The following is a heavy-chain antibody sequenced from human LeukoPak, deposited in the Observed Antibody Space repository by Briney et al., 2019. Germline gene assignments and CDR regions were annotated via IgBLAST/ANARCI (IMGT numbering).Heavy chain of an antibody. CDR3: ATLGAMTTVTLGFDY. J-gene: IGHJ4*02. V-gene: IGHV4-38-2*01. D-gene: IGHD4-17*01. CDR1: GYSISSGYY. CDR2: IYHSGST. Sequence: PSETLSLTCAVSGYSISSGYYWGWIRQPPGKGLEWIGSIYHSGSTYYNPSLKSRVTISVDTSKNQFSLKLSSVTAADTAVYYCATLGAMTTVTLGFDYWGQGTLVTVPS.